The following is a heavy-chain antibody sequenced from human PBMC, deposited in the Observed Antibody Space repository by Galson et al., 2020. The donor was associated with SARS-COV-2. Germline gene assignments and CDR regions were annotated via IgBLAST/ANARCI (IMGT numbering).Heavy chain of an antibody. CDR3: ARTHNYDILTGYLPYYYYYGMDV. CDR1: GFTFSSYA. J-gene: IGHJ6*02. CDR2: ISYDGSNK. Sequence: GGSLRLSCAASGFTFSSYAMHWVRQAPGKGLEWVAVISYDGSNKYYADSVKGRFTISRDNSKNTLYLQMNSLRAEDTAVYYCARTHNYDILTGYLPYYYYYGMDVWGQGTTVTVSS. V-gene: IGHV3-30*04. D-gene: IGHD3-9*01.